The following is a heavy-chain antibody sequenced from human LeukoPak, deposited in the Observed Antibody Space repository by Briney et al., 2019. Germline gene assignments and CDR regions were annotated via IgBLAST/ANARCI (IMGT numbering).Heavy chain of an antibody. J-gene: IGHJ6*02. V-gene: IGHV3-49*04. CDR1: GFTFGDHA. D-gene: IGHD5-18*01. Sequence: GRSLRLSCTVYGFTFGDHAMSWVRQAPGKGLEWVGFIRSKTYGGTTEYAASVKGRFIISRDDSTSIAYLQMNSLKTEDTAVYYCTRGPIQLWLYHGMDVWGQGTTVTVSS. CDR3: TRGPIQLWLYHGMDV. CDR2: IRSKTYGGTT.